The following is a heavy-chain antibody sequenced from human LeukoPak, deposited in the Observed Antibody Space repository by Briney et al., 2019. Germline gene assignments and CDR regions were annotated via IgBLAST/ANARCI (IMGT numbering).Heavy chain of an antibody. V-gene: IGHV5-51*01. CDR1: GYIFTSYW. J-gene: IGHJ4*02. Sequence: GESLKISCKGSGYIFTSYWIAWVRQMPGKGLEWMGIIYPGDSDTRYSPSFQGQVTISADKSIGTAYLQWSSLKASDTAMYYCARSPTAWYLDYWGQGTLVTVSS. D-gene: IGHD2-21*02. CDR2: IYPGDSDT. CDR3: ARSPTAWYLDY.